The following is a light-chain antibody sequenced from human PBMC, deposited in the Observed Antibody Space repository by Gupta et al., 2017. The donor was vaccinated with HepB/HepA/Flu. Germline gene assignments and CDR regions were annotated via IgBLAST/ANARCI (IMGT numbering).Light chain of an antibody. V-gene: IGLV2-11*01. J-gene: IGLJ2*01. CDR2: DVS. CDR3: CSYAGSPEV. CDR1: SSDVGGYNY. Sequence: QSALPHPRSVSGSPGQSVTISCTGTSSDVGGYNYVSWYQQHPGKAPKLMSYDVSKRPSGVPDRFSGSKSGNTASLTISGLQAEDEADYYCCSYAGSPEVFGGGTKLTVL.